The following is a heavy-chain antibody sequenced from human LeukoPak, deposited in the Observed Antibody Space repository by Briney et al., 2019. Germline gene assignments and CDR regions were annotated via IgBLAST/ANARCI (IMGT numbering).Heavy chain of an antibody. D-gene: IGHD2-15*01. CDR2: IYDSGST. V-gene: IGHV4-39*01. CDR1: GGSIRSSYYY. J-gene: IGHJ5*02. Sequence: SETLSLTCTVSGGSIRSSYYYWGWIRQPPGKGLEWIGSIYDSGSTYYNPSLKSRVTISVDTSKNQFSLKLNSVTAADTAVYYCASRDCSGGSCSTPTEDWFDPWGQGTLVTVSS. CDR3: ASRDCSGGSCSTPTEDWFDP.